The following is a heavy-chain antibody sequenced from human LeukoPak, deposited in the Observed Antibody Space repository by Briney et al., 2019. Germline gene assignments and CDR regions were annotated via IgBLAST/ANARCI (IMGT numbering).Heavy chain of an antibody. CDR3: ARNGRIAAARFYY. J-gene: IGHJ4*02. V-gene: IGHV4-34*01. CDR2: INHRGST. CDR1: GGSFSGYY. Sequence: SETLSLTCAVYGGSFSGYYWSWIRQPPGKGLEWIGEINHRGSTNYNPSLKSRVTISVDTSKNQFSLKLSSVTAADTAVYYCARNGRIAAARFYYWGQGTLVTVSS. D-gene: IGHD6-13*01.